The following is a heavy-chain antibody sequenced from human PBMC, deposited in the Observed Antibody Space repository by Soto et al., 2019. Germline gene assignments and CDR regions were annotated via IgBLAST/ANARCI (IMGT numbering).Heavy chain of an antibody. Sequence: PSETLSLTCTVSGGSLSGYYWSWIRQPPGKGLEWIGYIYSSGSTHYNPSLKSRVTISVDTSKNQFSLKLSSVTAADTAVYYCARVWGGAFDIWGQGTMVTVSS. CDR1: GGSLSGYY. CDR2: IYSSGST. CDR3: ARVWGGAFDI. V-gene: IGHV4-59*01. D-gene: IGHD3-10*01. J-gene: IGHJ3*02.